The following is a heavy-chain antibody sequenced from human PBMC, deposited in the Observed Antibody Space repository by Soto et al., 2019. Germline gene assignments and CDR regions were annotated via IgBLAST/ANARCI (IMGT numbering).Heavy chain of an antibody. J-gene: IGHJ6*02. CDR1: GGSISSYY. CDR3: AREAGSNYYYFYALDV. CDR2: ISYSGST. D-gene: IGHD4-4*01. V-gene: IGHV4-59*01. Sequence: QVQLQESGPGLVKPSETLSLTCTVSGGSISSYYWSWIRQPPGKGLEWIGYISYSGSTNYNPSLKRRVTISVDTSTTQFSLKLSSVTASDTAVYYCAREAGSNYYYFYALDVWGQGTTVTVSS.